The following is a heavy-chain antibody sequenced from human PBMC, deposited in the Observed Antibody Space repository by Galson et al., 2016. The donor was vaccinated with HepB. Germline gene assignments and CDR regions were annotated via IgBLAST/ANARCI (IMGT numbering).Heavy chain of an antibody. V-gene: IGHV3-23*01. J-gene: IGHJ4*02. D-gene: IGHD2-15*01. CDR2: ISGSGHST. Sequence: SLRLSCAASGFTFSSYTMNWVRQAPGPGLEWASTISGSGHSTNYADSVKGRFTISRDNAKNTLYLQMNSLRAEDTAVYYCARVEGCSGGSCYLFYWGQGTLVTVSS. CDR1: GFTFSSYT. CDR3: ARVEGCSGGSCYLFY.